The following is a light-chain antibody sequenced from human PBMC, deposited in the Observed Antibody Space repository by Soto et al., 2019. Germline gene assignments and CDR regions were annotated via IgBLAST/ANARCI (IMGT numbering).Light chain of an antibody. Sequence: QSVLTQPPSVSAAPGQTVTISCSGSSSNIGNNYVSWYQQLPGTAPKLHIYENNKRPSGIPDRFSGSKSGTSATLGITGLQTGDEADYYCGTWDSSLSAVVFGGGTQLTVL. CDR3: GTWDSSLSAVV. CDR1: SSNIGNNY. V-gene: IGLV1-51*02. J-gene: IGLJ2*01. CDR2: ENN.